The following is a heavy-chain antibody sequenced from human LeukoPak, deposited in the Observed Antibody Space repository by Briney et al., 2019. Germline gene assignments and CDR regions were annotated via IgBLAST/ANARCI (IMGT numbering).Heavy chain of an antibody. CDR3: TKDSGPYSGSYYSDY. D-gene: IGHD1-26*01. CDR1: GFTFGDYA. CDR2: IRSKAYGGAT. V-gene: IGHV3-49*03. Sequence: GGSLRLSCTASGFTFGDYAMSWFRQAPGKGLEWVGFIRSKAYGGATEYAASVKGRFTISRDDSKSIAYLHMNSLKTEDTAVYHCTKDSGPYSGSYYSDYWGQGTLVTVSS. J-gene: IGHJ4*02.